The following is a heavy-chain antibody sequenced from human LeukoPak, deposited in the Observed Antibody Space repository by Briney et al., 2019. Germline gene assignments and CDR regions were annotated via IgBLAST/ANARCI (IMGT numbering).Heavy chain of an antibody. CDR2: ITTGGPNT. Sequence: GGSLRLSCAASGFTFSSYTMSWVRQAPGKGLKWVSTITTGGPNTYYADSVKGRFTVSRDNSKNTLFLQMNSLRAEDTAIYYCAKERDYGPADYWGQGTLVTVSS. D-gene: IGHD4/OR15-4a*01. CDR1: GFTFSSYT. V-gene: IGHV3-23*01. CDR3: AKERDYGPADY. J-gene: IGHJ4*02.